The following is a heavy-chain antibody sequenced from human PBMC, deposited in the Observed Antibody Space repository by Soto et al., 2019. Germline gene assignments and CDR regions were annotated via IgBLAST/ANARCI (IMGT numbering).Heavy chain of an antibody. CDR1: GFTFSSYG. Sequence: PGGSLRLSCAASGFTFSSYGMHWVRQAPGKGLEWVAVISYDGSNKYYADSVKGRFTISRDNSKNTLYLQMNSLRAEDTAVYYCAKVAAPYGSGSQASFDYWGQGTLVTVSS. CDR2: ISYDGSNK. D-gene: IGHD3-10*01. CDR3: AKVAAPYGSGSQASFDY. J-gene: IGHJ4*02. V-gene: IGHV3-30*18.